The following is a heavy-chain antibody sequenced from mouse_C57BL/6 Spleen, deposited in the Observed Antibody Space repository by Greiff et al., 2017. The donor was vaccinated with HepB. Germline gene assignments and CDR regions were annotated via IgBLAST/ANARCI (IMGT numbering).Heavy chain of an antibody. CDR2: IDPSDSYT. J-gene: IGHJ2*01. Sequence: QVQLQQPGAELVMPGASVKLSCKASGYTFTSYWMHWVKQRPGQGLEWIGEIDPSDSYTNYNQKFKGKSTLTVDKSSSTAYMQLSSLTSEDSAVYYCARMGANWRGPLAYWGQGTTLTVSS. V-gene: IGHV1-69*01. D-gene: IGHD4-1*01. CDR3: ARMGANWRGPLAY. CDR1: GYTFTSYW.